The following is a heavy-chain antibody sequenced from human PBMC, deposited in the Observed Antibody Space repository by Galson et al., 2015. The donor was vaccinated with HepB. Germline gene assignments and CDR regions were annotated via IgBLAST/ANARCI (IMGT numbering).Heavy chain of an antibody. CDR2: IYPGDSDT. D-gene: IGHD6-13*01. J-gene: IGHJ3*02. Sequence: QSGAEVKKPGESLKISCKGSGYSFTSYWIGWVRQMPGKGLEWMGIIYPGDSDTRYSPSFQGQVTISADKSISTAYLQWSSLKASDTAMYYCASSAYSSSWYSDAFDIWGQGTMVTVSS. CDR1: GYSFTSYW. CDR3: ASSAYSSSWYSDAFDI. V-gene: IGHV5-51*01.